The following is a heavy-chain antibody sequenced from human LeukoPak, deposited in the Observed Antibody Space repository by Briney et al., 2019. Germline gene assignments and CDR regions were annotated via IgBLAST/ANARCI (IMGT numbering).Heavy chain of an antibody. J-gene: IGHJ4*02. CDR3: AREGRFQSFDY. V-gene: IGHV3-53*01. CDR2: IYTGGTT. Sequence: PGGSLRLSCAASGFSVGSNYMSWVRQAPGKGLEWVSVIYTGGTTHYAESVMGRFTISRDDSHNTVHPHMSGLRAEDTAVYYCAREGRFQSFDYWGQGTLVAVSS. CDR1: GFSVGSNY.